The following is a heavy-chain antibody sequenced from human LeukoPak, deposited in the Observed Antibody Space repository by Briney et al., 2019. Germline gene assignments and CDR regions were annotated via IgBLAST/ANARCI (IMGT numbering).Heavy chain of an antibody. CDR3: VRDFLGQGLPLDY. J-gene: IGHJ4*02. Sequence: SQTLSLTCAISGDSFSSNIAAWNWIRQSPSRGLEWLGRTFYRSKWYNDYAVSLRGRIAINPDTSENQFFLLLYSVTPEDTAVYYCVRDFLGQGLPLDYWSQGTLVTVSS. CDR2: TFYRSKWYN. D-gene: IGHD3-3*01. CDR1: GDSFSSNIAA. V-gene: IGHV6-1*01.